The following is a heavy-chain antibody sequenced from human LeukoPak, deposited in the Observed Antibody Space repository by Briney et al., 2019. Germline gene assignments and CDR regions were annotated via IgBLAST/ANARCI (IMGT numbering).Heavy chain of an antibody. V-gene: IGHV1-46*01. CDR3: ARAYCYGSGSYGNWFDP. Sequence: ASVKVSCKASGYTFTSYYMHWVRQAPGQGLEWMGIINPSGGSTSYAQKFQGRVTMTRDTSTSTVYMELSSLRSEDTAVYYCARAYCYGSGSYGNWFDPWGQGTLVTVSS. J-gene: IGHJ5*02. CDR2: INPSGGST. D-gene: IGHD3-10*01. CDR1: GYTFTSYY.